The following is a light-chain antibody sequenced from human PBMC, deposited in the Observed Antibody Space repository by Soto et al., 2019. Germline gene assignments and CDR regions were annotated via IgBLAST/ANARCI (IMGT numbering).Light chain of an antibody. J-gene: IGLJ7*01. CDR3: QVWDSSSEHPV. CDR1: NIGRKS. V-gene: IGLV3-21*02. CDR2: AGS. Sequence: SYDLTQPPSVSVTPGQTARVTCGGNNIGRKSVHWYQQKPGQAPAMVMYAGSNRPSGTPERVSGSISGDTATLTISRVEPGDEADYYCQVWDSSSEHPVFGGGTQLTVL.